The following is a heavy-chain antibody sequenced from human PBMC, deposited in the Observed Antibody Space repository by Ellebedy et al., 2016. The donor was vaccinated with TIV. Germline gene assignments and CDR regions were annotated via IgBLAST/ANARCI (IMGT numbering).Heavy chain of an antibody. Sequence: GESLKISCAASGFIFSTYEMSWVRQAPGKELEWVSYISSSGTTIYYADSVKGRFTISRDNAKNSLSLQMNSLRAEDTAVYSCATGRDVGYGLDVWGQGTTVIVSS. CDR3: ATGRDVGYGLDV. D-gene: IGHD3-10*02. CDR2: ISSSGTTI. CDR1: GFIFSTYE. J-gene: IGHJ6*02. V-gene: IGHV3-48*03.